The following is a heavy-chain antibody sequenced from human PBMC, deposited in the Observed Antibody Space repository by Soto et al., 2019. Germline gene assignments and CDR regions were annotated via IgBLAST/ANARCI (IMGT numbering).Heavy chain of an antibody. V-gene: IGHV3-48*01. Sequence: GGSLRLSCAASGFTLSSYSMNWVRQAPGKGLEWVSYVSSSSSTIYYADSVKGRFTISRDSAKNSLYLQMNSLRAEDTAVYYCARGVVATSPSYFDYWGQGTLVTVSS. CDR2: VSSSSSTI. CDR1: GFTLSSYS. CDR3: ARGVVATSPSYFDY. J-gene: IGHJ4*02. D-gene: IGHD2-15*01.